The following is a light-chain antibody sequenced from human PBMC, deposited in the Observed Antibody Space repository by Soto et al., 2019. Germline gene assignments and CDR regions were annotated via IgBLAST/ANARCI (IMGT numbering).Light chain of an antibody. V-gene: IGLV2-8*01. CDR1: SSDVGGYNY. CDR2: EVS. J-gene: IGLJ1*01. CDR3: SSYAGSNRV. Sequence: ALTQPPSASGSPGQSVTISCTGTSSDVGGYNYVSWYQQHPGKAPKLMIFEVSKRPSGVPDRFSGSKSGNTASLTVSGLQAEDEADYYCSSYAGSNRVFGTGTKV.